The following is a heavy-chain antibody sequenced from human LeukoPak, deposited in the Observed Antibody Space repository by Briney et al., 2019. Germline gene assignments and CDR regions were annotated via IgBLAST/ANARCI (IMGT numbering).Heavy chain of an antibody. CDR2: IYSGGST. CDR3: AKHRFESGGYHSTD. CDR1: GFTVSSNY. V-gene: IGHV3-53*01. D-gene: IGHD3-22*01. Sequence: QTGGSLRLSCAASGFTVSSNYMSWVRQAPGKGLEWVSVIYSGGSTYYADSVKGRFTISRDNSKNTLYLQMNSLRDEDTAVYYCAKHRFESGGYHSTDWGQGTLVTVSS. J-gene: IGHJ4*02.